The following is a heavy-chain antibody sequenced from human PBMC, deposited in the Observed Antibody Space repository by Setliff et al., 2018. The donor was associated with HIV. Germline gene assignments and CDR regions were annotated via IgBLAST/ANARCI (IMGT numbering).Heavy chain of an antibody. V-gene: IGHV5-51*01. J-gene: IGHJ3*02. CDR2: LYPGDSDT. Sequence: GEALKISCKGSGYSFANSWIGWVRQMPWKGLEWMGTLYPGDSDTPYSPSFQVQVTISAYKSISTAYLQWRSLKASDTAMYYCAIIYYYDSSPVAFDIWGQGTMVTVSS. CDR1: GYSFANSW. D-gene: IGHD3-22*01. CDR3: AIIYYYDSSPVAFDI.